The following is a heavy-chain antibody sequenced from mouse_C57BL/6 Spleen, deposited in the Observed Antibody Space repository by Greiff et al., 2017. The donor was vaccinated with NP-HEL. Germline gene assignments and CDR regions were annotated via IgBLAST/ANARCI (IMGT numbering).Heavy chain of an antibody. CDR3: AKSEVEYDNDACAMDY. J-gene: IGHJ4*01. V-gene: IGHV1-22*01. CDR1: GYTFTDYN. Sequence: VQLQQSGPELVKPGASVKMSCKASGYTFTDYNMHWVKQSHGKSLEWIGYINPNNGGTSYNQKFKGKATLTVNKSSSTAYMELRSLTSEDSAVYNCAKSEVEYDNDACAMDYWGQENSETPSS. D-gene: IGHD2-4*01. CDR2: INPNNGGT.